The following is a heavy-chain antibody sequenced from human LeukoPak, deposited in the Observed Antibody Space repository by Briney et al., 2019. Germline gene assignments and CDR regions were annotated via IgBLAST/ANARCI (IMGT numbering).Heavy chain of an antibody. V-gene: IGHV4-59*12. CDR3: ARALPMDSSGRMQGWFDP. CDR2: ISYSGST. D-gene: IGHD6-19*01. CDR1: GDSISSYY. Sequence: SETLSLTCTVSGDSISSYYYNWVRQPPGKGLEWIGYISYSGSTNSNPSLKSRVTISVDTSKNQFSLQLNSVTPEDTAVYYCARALPMDSSGRMQGWFDPWGQGTLVTVSS. J-gene: IGHJ5*02.